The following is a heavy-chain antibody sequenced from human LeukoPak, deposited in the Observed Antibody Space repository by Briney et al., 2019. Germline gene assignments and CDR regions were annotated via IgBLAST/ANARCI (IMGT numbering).Heavy chain of an antibody. Sequence: GASVKVSCKVSGYTLTELSMHWVRQAPGKGLEWMGGFDPEDGETIYAQKFQGRVTMTEDTSTDTAYMELSSLRSEDTAVYYCASTPRPFGELLDWFDPWGQGTLVTVSS. V-gene: IGHV1-24*01. J-gene: IGHJ5*02. CDR1: GYTLTELS. CDR3: ASTPRPFGELLDWFDP. D-gene: IGHD3-10*01. CDR2: FDPEDGET.